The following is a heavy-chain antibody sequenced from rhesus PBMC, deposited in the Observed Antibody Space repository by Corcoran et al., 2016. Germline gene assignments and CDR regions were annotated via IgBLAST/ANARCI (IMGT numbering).Heavy chain of an antibody. J-gene: IGHJ5-2*02. Sequence: EVHLVESGGGLVQPGGSLRLSCAASGFTFSSYGMSWVRQAPGKGLEWVSYISNGDGSTYYADSVKGQFTISRDNSKNTLSLQMNSLRAEDTAVYYCVKGLYMGYCTSTTCYGSLDVWGRGVLVTVSS. CDR2: ISNGDGST. V-gene: IGHV3S5*01. D-gene: IGHD2-2*01. CDR3: VKGLYMGYCTSTTCYGSLDV. CDR1: GFTFSSYG.